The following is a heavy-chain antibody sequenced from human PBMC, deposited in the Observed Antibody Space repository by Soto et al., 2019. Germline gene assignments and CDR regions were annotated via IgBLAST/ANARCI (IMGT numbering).Heavy chain of an antibody. D-gene: IGHD3-22*01. V-gene: IGHV3-23*01. CDR2: ISGSGGST. J-gene: IGHJ3*02. Sequence: EVQLLESGGGLVQPGGSLRLSCAASGLTFSSYAMSWVRQAPGKGLEWVSAISGSGGSTYYADSVKGRFTISRDNSRNTLYLQMNSLRAEDTAVYYCAKDPAYYYDSSGSHDAFDIWGQGTMVTVSS. CDR1: GLTFSSYA. CDR3: AKDPAYYYDSSGSHDAFDI.